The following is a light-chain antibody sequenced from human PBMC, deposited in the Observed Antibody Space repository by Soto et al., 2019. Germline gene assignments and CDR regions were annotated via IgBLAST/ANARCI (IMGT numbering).Light chain of an antibody. J-gene: IGLJ1*01. Sequence: QSVLTQPASVSGSPGQSITISCTGTSSDVGGYDYVSWYQQHPGKAPKLMIYEVTNRPSGVSNRFSASKSGDTASLTISGLQAEAEADYYCSSYTGGNTLYVFGTGTKLTVL. CDR2: EVT. CDR1: SSDVGGYDY. CDR3: SSYTGGNTLYV. V-gene: IGLV2-14*01.